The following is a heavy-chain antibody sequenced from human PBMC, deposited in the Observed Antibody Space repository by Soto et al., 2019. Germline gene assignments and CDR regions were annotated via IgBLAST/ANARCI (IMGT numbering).Heavy chain of an antibody. CDR3: ARFYADFDAFDI. CDR1: GGTVSSCT. Sequence: TANVSCKAAGGTVSSCTTSWVRQAPRQGLEWMGRIIPILGIANYAQKLQGRVTITADQSTSTAHMDPGSLRTQDTAEYYCARFYADFDAFDIRGQGTSVTVSP. V-gene: IGHV1-69*02. J-gene: IGHJ3*02. D-gene: IGHD4-17*01. CDR2: IIPILGIA.